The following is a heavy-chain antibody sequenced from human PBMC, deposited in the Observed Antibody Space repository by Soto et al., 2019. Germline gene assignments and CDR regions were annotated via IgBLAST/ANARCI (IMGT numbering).Heavy chain of an antibody. D-gene: IGHD3-22*01. J-gene: IGHJ6*02. Sequence: ASVKVSCKASGYTFTGSYMHWVRQAPGQGPEWMGWINPNSGGTKSAQKFQGRVTMTRDTSINTAYMELSRLRSDDTAVYYCARYPDDSSKTDPNYYYYYGMDVWGQGTTVTVSS. CDR3: ARYPDDSSKTDPNYYYYYGMDV. CDR1: GYTFTGSY. V-gene: IGHV1-2*02. CDR2: INPNSGGT.